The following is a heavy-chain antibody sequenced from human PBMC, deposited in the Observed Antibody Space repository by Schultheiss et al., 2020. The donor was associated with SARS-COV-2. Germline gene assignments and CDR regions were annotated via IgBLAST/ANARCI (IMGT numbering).Heavy chain of an antibody. CDR1: GFTFSSYS. V-gene: IGHV3-7*05. J-gene: IGHJ4*02. CDR3: ARDLPPHDY. CDR2: IKADGSEI. Sequence: GGSLRLSCAASGFTFSSYSMNWIRQAPGKGLEWVANIKADGSEIHYVDSVKGRFTISRDNSKNTLYLQMNSLRPEDTAIYYCARDLPPHDYWGQGTLVTVSS.